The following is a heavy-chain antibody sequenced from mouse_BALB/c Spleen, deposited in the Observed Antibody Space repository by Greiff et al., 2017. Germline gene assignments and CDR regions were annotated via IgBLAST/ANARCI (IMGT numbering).Heavy chain of an antibody. V-gene: IGHV5-12-1*01. Sequence: EVQLVESGGGLVKPGGSLKLSCAASGFAFSSYDMSWVRQTPEKRLEWVAYISSGGGSTYYPDTVKGRFTISRDNAKNTLYLQMSSLKSEDTAMYYCAEYDPFAYWGQGTLVTVSA. J-gene: IGHJ3*01. D-gene: IGHD2-14*01. CDR2: ISSGGGST. CDR3: AEYDPFAY. CDR1: GFAFSSYD.